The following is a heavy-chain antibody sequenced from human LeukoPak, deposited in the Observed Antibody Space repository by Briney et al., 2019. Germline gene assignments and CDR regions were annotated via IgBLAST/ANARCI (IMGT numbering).Heavy chain of an antibody. J-gene: IGHJ4*02. CDR3: ASDSDGNFDY. CDR1: GYTFTSYA. CDR2: INTNTGNP. D-gene: IGHD5-24*01. V-gene: IGHV7-4-1*02. Sequence: AASVKVSCKASGYTFTSYAMNWVRQAPGQGLECMGWINTNTGNPTYAQGFTGRSVFSLDTSVSTAYLQISSLKAEDTAVYYCASDSDGNFDYWGQGTLVTVSS.